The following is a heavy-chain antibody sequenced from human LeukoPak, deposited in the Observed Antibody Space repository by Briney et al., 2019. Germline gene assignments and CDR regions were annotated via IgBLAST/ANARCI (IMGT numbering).Heavy chain of an antibody. D-gene: IGHD2-8*01. J-gene: IGHJ5*02. Sequence: ASVKVSCKASGYTFTSYAMNWVRQAPGQGLEWMGWINTNTGNPTYAQGFTGRFVFSLDTSVSTAYLQISSLKAEDTAVYYCALTAGYCTNGVCYFRGWFDPWGQGTLVTVSS. CDR1: GYTFTSYA. V-gene: IGHV7-4-1*02. CDR2: INTNTGNP. CDR3: ALTAGYCTNGVCYFRGWFDP.